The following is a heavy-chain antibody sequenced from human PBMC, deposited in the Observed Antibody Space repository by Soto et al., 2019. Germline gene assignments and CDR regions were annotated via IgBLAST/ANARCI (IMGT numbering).Heavy chain of an antibody. D-gene: IGHD2-15*01. Sequence: PGESLKISCKGSGYSFTSYWIGWVRQMPGKGLEWMGIIYPGDSDTRYSPSFQGQVTISADKSISTAYLQWSSLRAGDTAVYYCARGPTEHCSGGSCYRDGAFDIWGQGTMVTVSS. J-gene: IGHJ3*02. CDR3: ARGPTEHCSGGSCYRDGAFDI. V-gene: IGHV5-51*01. CDR2: IYPGDSDT. CDR1: GYSFTSYW.